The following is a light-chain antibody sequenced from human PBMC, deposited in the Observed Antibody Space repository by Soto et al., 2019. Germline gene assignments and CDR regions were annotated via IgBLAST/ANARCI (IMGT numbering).Light chain of an antibody. CDR1: QIVTSS. Sequence: EIVLTQSPATLSLSPGTGATLSCRASQIVTSSLAWYQQRPGQAPRLLIYDTFTRATGIPARFSAKGAGTDFTLTISSLQSEDFAVYYCQQYNNWPRTFGQGTKVDIK. J-gene: IGKJ1*01. CDR3: QQYNNWPRT. V-gene: IGKV3-11*01. CDR2: DTF.